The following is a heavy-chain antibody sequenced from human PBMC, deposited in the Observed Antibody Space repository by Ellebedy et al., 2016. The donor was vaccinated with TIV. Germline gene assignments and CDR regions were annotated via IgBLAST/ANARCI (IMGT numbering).Heavy chain of an antibody. CDR2: ISSSSSYT. D-gene: IGHD4-11*01. V-gene: IGHV3-21*05. CDR3: ARDGGADDYSNPSPPGFDY. CDR1: GFTFSSYA. Sequence: GGSLRLXXAASGFTFSSYAMHWVRQAPGKGLEWVSYISSSSSYTNYADSVKGRFTISRDNAKNSLYLQMNSLRAEDTAVYYCARDGGADDYSNPSPPGFDYWGQGTLVTVSS. J-gene: IGHJ4*02.